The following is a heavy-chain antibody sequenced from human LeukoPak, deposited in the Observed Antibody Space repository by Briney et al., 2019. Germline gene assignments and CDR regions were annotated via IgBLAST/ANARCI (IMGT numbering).Heavy chain of an antibody. CDR2: INPNSGGT. D-gene: IGHD6-13*01. Sequence: ASVKVSCKASGYTFTGYYIHWVRQAPGQGLEWMGWINPNSGGTNYAQKFQGRVTMTRDTSISTAYVELSRLRSDDTAIYYCARPMTPSSSWYTKDAFDIWGQGTMVTVSS. J-gene: IGHJ3*02. CDR3: ARPMTPSSSWYTKDAFDI. V-gene: IGHV1-2*02. CDR1: GYTFTGYY.